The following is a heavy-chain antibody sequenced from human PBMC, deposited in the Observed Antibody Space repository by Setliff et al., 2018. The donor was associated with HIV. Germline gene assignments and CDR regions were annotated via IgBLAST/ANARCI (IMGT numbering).Heavy chain of an antibody. CDR1: GGSIRSSSHY. CDR3: AREGDIGVVRGVIYFGY. Sequence: SETLSLTCTVAGGSIRSSSHYWGWIRQPPGKGLEWLGSLYYSGSTYNNPSLKSRLTISVDTSKNQFSLKLSSVTAADTAVYYCAREGDIGVVRGVIYFGYWGQGTLVTDSS. V-gene: IGHV4-39*07. D-gene: IGHD3-10*01. CDR2: LYYSGST. J-gene: IGHJ4*02.